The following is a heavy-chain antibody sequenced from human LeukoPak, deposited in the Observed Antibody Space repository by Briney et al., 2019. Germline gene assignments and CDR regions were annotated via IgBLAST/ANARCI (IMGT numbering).Heavy chain of an antibody. D-gene: IGHD6-13*01. V-gene: IGHV1-69*06. CDR3: ARYEGSSWYISGGGFNY. Sequence: SVKVSCKASGGTFSSYAISWVRQAPGQGLEWMGGIIPIFGTANYAQKFQGRVTITADKSTSTAYMELSSLRSEDTAVYYCARYEGSSWYISGGGFNYWGQGTLVTVSS. CDR2: IIPIFGTA. J-gene: IGHJ4*02. CDR1: GGTFSSYA.